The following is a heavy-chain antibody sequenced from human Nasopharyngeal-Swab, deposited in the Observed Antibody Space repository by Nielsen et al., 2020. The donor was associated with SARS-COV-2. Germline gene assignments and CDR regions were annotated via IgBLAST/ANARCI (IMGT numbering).Heavy chain of an antibody. D-gene: IGHD2-15*01. Sequence: GESLKISCAASGFTFSAYWMHWVRQAPGKGLVWVSRLNFDGSTTDYADSAKGRFTISRDNAKSTLYLQTNSLRVDDTAVYYCVRGVVPGDAAAFAPWGQGTMVTVSS. J-gene: IGHJ3*01. V-gene: IGHV3-74*01. CDR1: GFTFSAYW. CDR3: VRGVVPGDAAAFAP. CDR2: LNFDGSTT.